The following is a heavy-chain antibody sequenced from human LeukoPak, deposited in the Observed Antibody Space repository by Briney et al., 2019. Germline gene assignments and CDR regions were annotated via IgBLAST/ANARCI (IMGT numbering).Heavy chain of an antibody. D-gene: IGHD3-9*01. Sequence: GRSLRLSCAASGFTFSSYGMHWVRQAPGKGLEWVAVISYDGSNKYYADSVKGRFTISRDNSKNTLYLQMNSLRAEDTAVYYCAKDRDYDILTGYYADYWGQGTLVTVSS. CDR3: AKDRDYDILTGYYADY. CDR2: ISYDGSNK. V-gene: IGHV3-30*18. J-gene: IGHJ4*02. CDR1: GFTFSSYG.